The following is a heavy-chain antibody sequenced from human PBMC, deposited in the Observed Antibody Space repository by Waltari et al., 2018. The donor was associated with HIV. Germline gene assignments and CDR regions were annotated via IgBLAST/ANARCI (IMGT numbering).Heavy chain of an antibody. V-gene: IGHV3-21*01. Sequence: EVQLVESGGGLVKPGGSLRLSCAAYAFTFNSSSLNWVRQAPGKGLEWVSSITSSSQYVYYADSVKGRFTISRDNAENSLFLQMNSLRAEDTAVYYCARGGELHYYYYYMDVWGKGTTVTVSS. D-gene: IGHD1-7*01. CDR3: ARGGELHYYYYYMDV. J-gene: IGHJ6*03. CDR1: AFTFNSSS. CDR2: ITSSSQYV.